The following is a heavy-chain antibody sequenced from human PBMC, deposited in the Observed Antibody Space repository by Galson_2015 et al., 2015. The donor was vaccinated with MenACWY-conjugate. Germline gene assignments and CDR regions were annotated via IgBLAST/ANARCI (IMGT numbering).Heavy chain of an antibody. Sequence: SLRLSCAASGFTFSSYAMSWVRQSPEKGLEWVSSISRSGDTTYYADSVKGRFTISREYSKNTLYLHMNSLRGEDTAVYYCAKAQGTSGWGGAYVHDFWGQGTLVTVSS. CDR1: GFTFSSYA. CDR3: AKAQGTSGWGGAYVHDF. CDR2: ISRSGDTT. D-gene: IGHD6-19*01. V-gene: IGHV3-23*01. J-gene: IGHJ4*02.